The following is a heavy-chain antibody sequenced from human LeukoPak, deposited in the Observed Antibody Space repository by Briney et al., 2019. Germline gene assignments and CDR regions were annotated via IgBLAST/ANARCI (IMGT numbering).Heavy chain of an antibody. CDR2: VRSKADGGTT. CDR3: TTVRPGTSGYSY. J-gene: IGHJ4*02. Sequence: PGGSLRLSCAASGFXFSSAWITWVRQAPGKGLEWVGRVRSKADGGTTDYAAPAKGRFTISRDDSKDTVFLQMNSLKTEDTAVYYCTTVRPGTSGYSYWGQGTLVTVSS. V-gene: IGHV3-15*01. D-gene: IGHD3-22*01. CDR1: GFXFSSAW.